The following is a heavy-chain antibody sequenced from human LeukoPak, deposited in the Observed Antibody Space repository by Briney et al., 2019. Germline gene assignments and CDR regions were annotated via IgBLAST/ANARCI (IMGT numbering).Heavy chain of an antibody. CDR3: AKDLTISGSAWFDH. CDR2: ISGVGGST. CDR1: GFTFDDYA. Sequence: RPGGSLRLSCAASGFTFDDYAMHWVRHTPGKGLEWVSLISGVGGSTYYTDSVRGRFTISRDNSQNSLYLQMNSLTTEDTAFYFCAKDLTISGSAWFDHWGQGTLVTVSS. J-gene: IGHJ5*02. D-gene: IGHD3-10*01. V-gene: IGHV3-43*02.